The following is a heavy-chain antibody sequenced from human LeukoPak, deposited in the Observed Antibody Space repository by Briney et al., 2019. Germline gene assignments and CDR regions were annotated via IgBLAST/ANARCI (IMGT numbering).Heavy chain of an antibody. J-gene: IGHJ3*02. CDR3: AGPRGGYVFGI. Sequence: SETLSLTCTVSGGSISSSSDYWGWIRQPPGKGLEWIGSNQYSGSTYYNPSLKSRVTISVDTSKNQFSLKLSSITAADTAVYYCAGPRGGYVFGIWGQGTMVTVSS. D-gene: IGHD5-12*01. V-gene: IGHV4-39*07. CDR2: NQYSGST. CDR1: GGSISSSSDY.